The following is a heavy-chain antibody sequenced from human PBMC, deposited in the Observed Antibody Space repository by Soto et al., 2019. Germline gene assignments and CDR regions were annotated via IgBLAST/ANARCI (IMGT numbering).Heavy chain of an antibody. D-gene: IGHD3-10*01. CDR1: GYTFTSYG. CDR2: ISAYNGNT. V-gene: IGHV1-18*01. CDR3: ARVANSMVRGVPNYYYYGMYV. Sequence: ASVKVSCKASGYTFTSYGVSWVRQAPGQGLEWMGWISAYNGNTNYAQKLQGRVTMTTDTSTSTAYMELRSLRSDDTAVYYCARVANSMVRGVPNYYYYGMYVWGQGTTVTVSS. J-gene: IGHJ6*02.